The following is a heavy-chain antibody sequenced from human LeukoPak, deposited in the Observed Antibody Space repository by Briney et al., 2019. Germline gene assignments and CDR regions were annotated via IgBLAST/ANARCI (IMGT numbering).Heavy chain of an antibody. J-gene: IGHJ4*02. CDR3: ARGEYGLFDY. Sequence: SETLSLTCTVSGGSISGGSYYWRWIRQPPGKGLEWIGYIYYSGSTKYNLSLKSRVTISVDMSKNQLSLKLSSVTAADTAVYYCARGEYGLFDYWGQGTLVTVSS. V-gene: IGHV4-61*01. CDR2: IYYSGST. D-gene: IGHD2/OR15-2a*01. CDR1: GGSISGGSYY.